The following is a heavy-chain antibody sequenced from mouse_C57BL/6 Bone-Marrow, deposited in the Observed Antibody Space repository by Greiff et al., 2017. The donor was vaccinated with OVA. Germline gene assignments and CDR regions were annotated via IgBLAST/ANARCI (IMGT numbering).Heavy chain of an antibody. D-gene: IGHD4-1*01. CDR3: ASARLGLWYFDV. J-gene: IGHJ1*03. CDR1: GYTFTSYT. V-gene: IGHV1-4*01. Sequence: VQLQESGAELARPGASVKMSCKASGYTFTSYTMHWVKQRPGQGLEWIGYINPSSGYTKYNQKFKDKATLTADKSSSTAYMQLSSLTSEDSAVYYFASARLGLWYFDVWGTGTTVTVSS. CDR2: INPSSGYT.